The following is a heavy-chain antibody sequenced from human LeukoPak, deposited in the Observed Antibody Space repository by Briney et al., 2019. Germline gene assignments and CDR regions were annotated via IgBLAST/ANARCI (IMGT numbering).Heavy chain of an antibody. V-gene: IGHV4-39*07. D-gene: IGHD4-23*01. CDR2: INHSGST. CDR3: GRGRLRWTDD. J-gene: IGHJ4*02. CDR1: GGSISTNNRY. Sequence: SETLSLTCTVSGGSISTNNRYWNWIRQPPGKGLEWIGEINHSGSTNYNPSLKSRVTISVDTSKNQFSLKVSSVTAVDTAVYYCGRGRLRWTDDWGQGTLVTVSS.